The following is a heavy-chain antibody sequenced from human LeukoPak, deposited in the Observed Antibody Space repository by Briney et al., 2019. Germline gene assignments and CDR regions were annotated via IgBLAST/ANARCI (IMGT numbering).Heavy chain of an antibody. Sequence: SETLSLTCTVSGGSVSSGGYYWSWIRQPPGKGLEWIGYIYYSGSTNYNPSLKSRVTISVDTSKNQFSLKLSSVTAADTAVYYCVRVEAAASSLTYYFDYWGQGTLVTVSS. D-gene: IGHD6-13*01. CDR2: IYYSGST. V-gene: IGHV4-61*08. J-gene: IGHJ4*02. CDR3: VRVEAAASSLTYYFDY. CDR1: GGSVSSGGYY.